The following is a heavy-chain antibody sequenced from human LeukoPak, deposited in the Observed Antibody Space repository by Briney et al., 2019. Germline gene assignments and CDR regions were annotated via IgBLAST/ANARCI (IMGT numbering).Heavy chain of an antibody. J-gene: IGHJ6*03. CDR3: ARYLRKLYGRGGDYYFYMDV. D-gene: IGHD4-17*01. CDR1: GSTFSAYW. Sequence: PGGSLRLSCAASGSTFSAYWMTWVRQAPGKGLEWVANIKQDGSNVEYLDSVKGRFTISRDNAKNSLYLQMNSLKAEDTALFYCARYLRKLYGRGGDYYFYMDVWGKGTTVTVSS. V-gene: IGHV3-7*03. CDR2: IKQDGSNV.